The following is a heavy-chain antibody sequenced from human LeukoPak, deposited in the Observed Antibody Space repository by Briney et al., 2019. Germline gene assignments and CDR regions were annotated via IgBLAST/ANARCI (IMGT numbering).Heavy chain of an antibody. CDR2: ISSSSSYI. D-gene: IGHD6-13*01. J-gene: IGHJ4*02. CDR1: GLTFSSYS. Sequence: GGSLRLPCAASGLTFSSYSMNWVRQAPGKGLEWVSSISSSSSYIYYADSVKGRFTISRDNAKNSLYLQMNSLRAEDTAVYYCARVQLDFDYWGQGTLVTVSS. V-gene: IGHV3-21*01. CDR3: ARVQLDFDY.